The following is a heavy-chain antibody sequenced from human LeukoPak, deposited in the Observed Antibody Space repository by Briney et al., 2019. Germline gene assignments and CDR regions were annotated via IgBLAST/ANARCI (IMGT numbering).Heavy chain of an antibody. D-gene: IGHD3-10*01. V-gene: IGHV3-72*01. CDR3: ALAGGSRFGMDV. J-gene: IGHJ6*02. CDR2: TGNKANSYTT. Sequence: PGGSLRLSCVASGITFSTYAMDWVRQAPGKGLEWVGRTGNKANSYTTEYAASVKGRFTISRDDSKNSLYLQMNSLKIEDTAVYYCALAGGSRFGMDVWGQGTTVTVSS. CDR1: GITFSTYA.